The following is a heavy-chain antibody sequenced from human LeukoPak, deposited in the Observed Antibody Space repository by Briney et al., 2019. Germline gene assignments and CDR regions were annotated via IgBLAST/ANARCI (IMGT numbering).Heavy chain of an antibody. J-gene: IGHJ4*02. V-gene: IGHV3-15*01. CDR1: GFTLSNAW. CDR3: TTRIVGATAHNY. Sequence: PGGSLRLSCAASGFTLSNAWMSWVRQAPGKGLEWVGRIKSKTDGGTTDYAAPVKGRFTISRDDSKNTLYLQMNSLKTEDTAVYYCTTRIVGATAHNYWGQGTLVSVSS. CDR2: IKSKTDGGTT. D-gene: IGHD1-26*01.